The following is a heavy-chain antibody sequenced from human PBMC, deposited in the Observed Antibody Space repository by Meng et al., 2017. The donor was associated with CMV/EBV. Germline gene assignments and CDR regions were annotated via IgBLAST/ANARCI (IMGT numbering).Heavy chain of an antibody. CDR3: AKLMGNTRVDH. V-gene: IGHV3-23*05. CDR2: IDSSGA. J-gene: IGHJ5*02. D-gene: IGHD5-24*01. Sequence: GGSLRLSCAASGFTFSSYAMSWVRQTPGKGLEWVSTIDSSGAYIADSVKGRFTVSRDNFKNTLDLQMNSLRVEDAATCYCAKLMGNTRVDHWGQGTQVTVSS. CDR1: GFTFSSYA.